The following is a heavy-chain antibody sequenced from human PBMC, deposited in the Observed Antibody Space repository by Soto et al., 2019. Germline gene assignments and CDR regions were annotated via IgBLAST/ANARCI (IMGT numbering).Heavy chain of an antibody. V-gene: IGHV4-30-4*01. CDR1: GGSICSGDYY. CDR2: IYYSGST. Sequence: PSESLSLTCTVSGGSICSGDYYWSWIRQPPGKGLEWIGYIYYSGSTYYNPSLKSRVTISVDTSKNQFSLKLSSVTAADTAVYYCARDKVDYYDSSGYPFDYWGQGTLVTVSS. CDR3: ARDKVDYYDSSGYPFDY. D-gene: IGHD3-22*01. J-gene: IGHJ4*02.